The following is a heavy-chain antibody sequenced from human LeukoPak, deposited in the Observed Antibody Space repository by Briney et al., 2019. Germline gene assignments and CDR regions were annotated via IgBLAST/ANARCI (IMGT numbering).Heavy chain of an antibody. V-gene: IGHV3-30*03. J-gene: IGHJ4*02. Sequence: GTSLRLSCAASGFTFVDYGMHWVRQAPGKGLQWVAFISYDGSITFSEDSEKGRFTLSRDNSKNTLYLQMNSLRPEDTAVYYCATQRRDSGWSIDYWGQGTLVTVSS. CDR3: ATQRRDSGWSIDY. CDR2: ISYDGSIT. CDR1: GFTFVDYG. D-gene: IGHD6-19*01.